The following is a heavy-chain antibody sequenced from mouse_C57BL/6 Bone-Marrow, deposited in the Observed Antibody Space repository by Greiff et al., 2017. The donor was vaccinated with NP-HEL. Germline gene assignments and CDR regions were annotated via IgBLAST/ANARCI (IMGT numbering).Heavy chain of an antibody. D-gene: IGHD2-1*01. Sequence: VQLQQPGAELVRPGTSVKLSCKASGYTFTSYWMHWVKQRPGQGLEWIGVIDPSDSYTNYNQKFKGKATLTVDTSSSTAYMQLSSLTSEDSAVYYCARAGNYDYYAMDYWGQGTSVTVSS. CDR1: GYTFTSYW. J-gene: IGHJ4*01. CDR3: ARAGNYDYYAMDY. CDR2: IDPSDSYT. V-gene: IGHV1-59*01.